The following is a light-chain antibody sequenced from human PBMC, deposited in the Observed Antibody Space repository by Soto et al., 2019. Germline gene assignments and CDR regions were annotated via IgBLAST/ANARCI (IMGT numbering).Light chain of an antibody. CDR2: VAS. CDR3: QQYGSSPSYMYT. V-gene: IGKV3-20*01. Sequence: EIVLTQSPGTLSLSPGERATLSCRASQSVSSNHLAWYQQKPGQAPRLLIHVASSRATGIPDRLSGNGSGADFTLTISRLEPEDFAVYYCQQYGSSPSYMYTFGQGTKLEIK. J-gene: IGKJ2*01. CDR1: QSVSSNH.